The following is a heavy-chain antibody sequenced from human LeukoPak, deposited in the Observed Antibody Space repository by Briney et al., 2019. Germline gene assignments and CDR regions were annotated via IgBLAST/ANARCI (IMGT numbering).Heavy chain of an antibody. CDR1: GGSISSYY. Sequence: SETLSLTCTVSGGSISSYYWSWIRQPPGKGLEWIGYIYYSGSTNYNPSLKSRVTISVDTSKNQFSLKLSSVTAADTAVYYCARGRQLERPGYMDVWGKGTTVTVSS. V-gene: IGHV4-59*01. CDR3: ARGRQLERPGYMDV. D-gene: IGHD1-1*01. CDR2: IYYSGST. J-gene: IGHJ6*03.